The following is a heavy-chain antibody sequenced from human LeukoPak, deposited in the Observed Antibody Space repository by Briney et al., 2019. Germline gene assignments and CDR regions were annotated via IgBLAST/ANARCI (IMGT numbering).Heavy chain of an antibody. CDR2: IYHSGST. V-gene: IGHV4-4*02. J-gene: IGHJ5*02. D-gene: IGHD6-13*01. Sequence: SETLSLTCAVSGGSISSSNWWSWVRQPPGKGLEWIGEIYHSGSTNYNPSLKSRVTISVDTSKNQFSLKLSSVTAADTAVYYCARGGSSSLWNWFDPWGQGTLVTVSS. CDR3: ARGGSSSLWNWFDP. CDR1: GGSISSSNW.